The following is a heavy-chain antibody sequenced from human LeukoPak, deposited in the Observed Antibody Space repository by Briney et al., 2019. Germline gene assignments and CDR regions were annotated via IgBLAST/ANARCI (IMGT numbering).Heavy chain of an antibody. CDR3: ARGSDISDY. J-gene: IGHJ4*02. CDR1: GFTFNSYS. Sequence: PGGSLRLSCAASGFTFNSYSMNWVRQAPGKGLEWVSYISSSSRTTYYADSVKGRFTISRDDAKNSLYLQMISLRADGTAVYYCARGSDISDYWGQGTLVTVSS. CDR2: ISSSSRTT. D-gene: IGHD3-9*01. V-gene: IGHV3-48*01.